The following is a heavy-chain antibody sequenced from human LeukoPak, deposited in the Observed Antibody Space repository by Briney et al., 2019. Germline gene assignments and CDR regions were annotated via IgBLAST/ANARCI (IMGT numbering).Heavy chain of an antibody. J-gene: IGHJ4*02. CDR3: ARAGYCGGDCYWFDY. CDR2: MNPNSGNT. Sequence: ASVKVSCKASGYTFTNYDINWVRQAPGQGLEWMGWMNPNSGNTGYAQKFQGRVTITRNTSISTAYMELSSLRSEDTAVYYCARAGYCGGDCYWFDYWGQGTLVTVSS. CDR1: GYTFTNYD. V-gene: IGHV1-8*01. D-gene: IGHD2-21*01.